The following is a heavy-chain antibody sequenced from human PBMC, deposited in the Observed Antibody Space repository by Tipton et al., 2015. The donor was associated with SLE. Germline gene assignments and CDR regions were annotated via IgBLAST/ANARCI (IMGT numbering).Heavy chain of an antibody. D-gene: IGHD1-26*01. CDR2: INEYGSEK. V-gene: IGHV3-7*03. Sequence: SLRLSCAASGFTFSRSWMNWVRLAPGKGLEWVANINEYGSEKHYVDSLKERLTISRDNAKKSVYLQMNSLRAEDTAAFYCARLREGYNYYYGMDVWGQGTTVTVSS. CDR3: ARLREGYNYYYGMDV. J-gene: IGHJ6*02. CDR1: GFTFSRSW.